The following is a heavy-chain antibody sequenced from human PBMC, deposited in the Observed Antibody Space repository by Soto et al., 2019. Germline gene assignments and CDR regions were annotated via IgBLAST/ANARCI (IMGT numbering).Heavy chain of an antibody. CDR3: ARDASIVSIFGSYYGMDV. D-gene: IGHD3-3*01. V-gene: IGHV4-31*01. J-gene: IGHJ6*02. CDR2: IYYSGST. Sequence: SETLSLTCTVSGGSISSGGYYWSWIRQHPGKGLEWIGYIYYSGSTYYNPYLKSLVTISGDTSKNQFSLKLSSVTAADTAVYYCARDASIVSIFGSYYGMDVWGQGTTVTVSS. CDR1: GGSISSGGYY.